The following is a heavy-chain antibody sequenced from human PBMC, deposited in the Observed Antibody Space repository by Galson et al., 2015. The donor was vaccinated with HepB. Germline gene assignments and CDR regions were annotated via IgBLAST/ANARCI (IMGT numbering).Heavy chain of an antibody. V-gene: IGHV6-1*01. Sequence: CAISGDSVSRETTVWNRIRQSPSRGLEWLGRTYCRSTKWYNDYAVSVQSRITINPDTSRNQFSLQLDSVTPDDTAVYYCARGFSLAYWGQGTVVTVSS. CDR2: TYCRSTKWYN. CDR1: GDSVSRETTV. J-gene: IGHJ4*02. CDR3: ARGFSLAY.